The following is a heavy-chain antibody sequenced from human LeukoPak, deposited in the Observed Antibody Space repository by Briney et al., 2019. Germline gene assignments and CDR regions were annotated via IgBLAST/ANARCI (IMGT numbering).Heavy chain of an antibody. D-gene: IGHD3-22*01. V-gene: IGHV4-4*02. CDR3: ARGVTYYYDSSGYYKEDDAFDI. CDR2: IYHSGST. Sequence: SGTLSLTCAVSGGSISSSNWWSWVRQPPGKGLEWIGEIYHSGSTNYNPSLKSRVTISVDKSKNQFSLKLSSVTAADTAVYHCARGVTYYYDSSGYYKEDDAFDIWGQGTMVTVSS. J-gene: IGHJ3*02. CDR1: GGSISSSNW.